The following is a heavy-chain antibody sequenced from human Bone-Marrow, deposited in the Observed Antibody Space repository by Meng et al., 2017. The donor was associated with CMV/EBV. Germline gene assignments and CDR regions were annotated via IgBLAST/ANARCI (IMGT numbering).Heavy chain of an antibody. Sequence: GGSLRLSCAASGFTFSSYDMHWVRQAPGKGLEWVASISNSGAYIYYSDSVKGRFTISRDNAQNSLFLHMDSLRAEDSAVYYCARDVSPRSSAYFAIYYFYALDVWGQGTTVTVSS. V-gene: IGHV3-21*01. CDR3: ARDVSPRSSAYFAIYYFYALDV. CDR2: ISNSGAYI. CDR1: GFTFSSYD. J-gene: IGHJ6*02. D-gene: IGHD2-21*01.